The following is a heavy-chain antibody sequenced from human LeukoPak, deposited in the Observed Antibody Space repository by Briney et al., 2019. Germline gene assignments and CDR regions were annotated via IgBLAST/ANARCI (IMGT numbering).Heavy chain of an antibody. D-gene: IGHD1-26*01. J-gene: IGHJ6*02. CDR2: VYYSGRT. CDR1: GGSFSSYY. Sequence: SETLSLTCTVSGGSFSSYYWSWIRQPPGKGLEWIGYVYYSGRTNYNPSLKSRVTISVDTSKNQFSLKLSSLTAADTAVYYCARTFSESYYYYGMDVWGQGTPVTVSS. CDR3: ARTFSESYYYYGMDV. V-gene: IGHV4-59*01.